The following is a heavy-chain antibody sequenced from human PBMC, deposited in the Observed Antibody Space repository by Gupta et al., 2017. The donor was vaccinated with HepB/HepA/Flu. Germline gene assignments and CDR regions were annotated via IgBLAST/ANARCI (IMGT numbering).Heavy chain of an antibody. CDR3: ARDLRSSSSLDY. CDR2: ISGGSSYI. V-gene: IGHV3-21*01. J-gene: IGHJ4*02. D-gene: IGHD6-6*01. Sequence: EVQLVESGGGLVEPGGSLRLSCSASGFTFSSYNMNWVRLAPGKGLEWVSAISGGSSYIYYADSVKGRFTVSRDNAKNSLFLQMNSLSAEDTAIYYCARDLRSSSSLDYWGLGTLVTVSS. CDR1: GFTFSSYN.